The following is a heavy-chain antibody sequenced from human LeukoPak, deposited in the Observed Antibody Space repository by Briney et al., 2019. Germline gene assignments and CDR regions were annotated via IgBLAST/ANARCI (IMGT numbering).Heavy chain of an antibody. Sequence: WASVKVSCKASGYTFTSYAMHWVRQAPGQRLEWMGWINAGNGNTKYSQNFQGRVTITRDTSASTAYMELSSLRSEDTAVYYCARDGATEGYYYFDYWGQGTLVTVSS. V-gene: IGHV1-3*01. CDR1: GYTFTSYA. D-gene: IGHD1-26*01. CDR2: INAGNGNT. CDR3: ARDGATEGYYYFDY. J-gene: IGHJ4*02.